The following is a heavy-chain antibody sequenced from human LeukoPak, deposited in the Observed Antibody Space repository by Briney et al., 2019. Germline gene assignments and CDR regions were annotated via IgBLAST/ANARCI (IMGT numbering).Heavy chain of an antibody. J-gene: IGHJ3*02. Sequence: SVKVSCKASGGTFSSYAISWVRQAPGQGLEWMGGIIPIFGTANYAQKFQGRVTITADESTSTVYMELSSLRSEDTAVYYCARVGYYDSSAIIVGAFDIWGQGTMVTVSS. CDR3: ARVGYYDSSAIIVGAFDI. D-gene: IGHD3-22*01. CDR2: IIPIFGTA. CDR1: GGTFSSYA. V-gene: IGHV1-69*01.